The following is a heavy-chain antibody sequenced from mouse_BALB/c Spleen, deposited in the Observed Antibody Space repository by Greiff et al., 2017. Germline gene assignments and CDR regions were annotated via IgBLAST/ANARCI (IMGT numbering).Heavy chain of an antibody. D-gene: IGHD3-1*01. CDR1: GFTFSSYT. V-gene: IGHV5-12-2*01. J-gene: IGHJ4*01. CDR3: ARRGLYYAMDY. CDR2: ISNGGGST. Sequence: DVKLVESGGGLVQPGGSLKLSCAASGFTFSSYTMSWVRQTPEKRLEWVAYISNGGGSTYYPDTVKGRFTISRDNAKNTLYLQMSSLKSEDTAMYYCARRGLYYAMDYWGQGTSVTVSS.